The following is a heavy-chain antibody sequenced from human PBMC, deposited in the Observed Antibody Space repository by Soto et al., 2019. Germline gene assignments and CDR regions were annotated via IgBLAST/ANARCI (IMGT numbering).Heavy chain of an antibody. CDR1: GGTFSSYA. CDR3: AREGIAVAGTSDAFDI. V-gene: IGHV1-69*01. J-gene: IGHJ3*02. D-gene: IGHD6-19*01. Sequence: QVQLVQSGAEVKKPGSSVTVSCKASGGTFSSYAISWVRQAPGQGIEWMGGIIPIFGTANYAQKFQGRVTITADESTSTAYMELSSLRSEDTAVYYCAREGIAVAGTSDAFDIWGQGTMVTVSS. CDR2: IIPIFGTA.